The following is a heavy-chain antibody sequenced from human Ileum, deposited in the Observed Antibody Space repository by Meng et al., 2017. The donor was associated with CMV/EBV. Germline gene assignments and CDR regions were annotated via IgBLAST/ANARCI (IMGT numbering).Heavy chain of an antibody. V-gene: IGHV4-34*01. CDR1: DASFSDFY. CDR2: IHPSGST. D-gene: IGHD1-14*01. Sequence: QLCGEGLLKPSEPLSLTCDVYDASFSDFYWSWTRHLPGKGLEWIGEIHPSGSTHYNPSLESRVSISVHMSNNQFSLKVSSVTAADTAVYYCARGQDNHKGGVHWGQGTLVTVSS. J-gene: IGHJ4*02. CDR3: ARGQDNHKGGVH.